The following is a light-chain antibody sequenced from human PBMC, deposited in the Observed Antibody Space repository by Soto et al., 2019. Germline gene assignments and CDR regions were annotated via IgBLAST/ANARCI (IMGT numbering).Light chain of an antibody. CDR3: SSYAGSNNYV. CDR1: SSYVGGYNY. V-gene: IGLV2-8*01. J-gene: IGLJ1*01. CDR2: EVT. Sequence: QSVLPQPPSASGSPGQSVTISCTGNSSYVGGYNYVSWYQQHPGKTPKLMIYEVTKRPSGVPDRFSGSKSGDTASLTVSGLQAEDEADYYCSSYAGSNNYVFGTGTKVTVL.